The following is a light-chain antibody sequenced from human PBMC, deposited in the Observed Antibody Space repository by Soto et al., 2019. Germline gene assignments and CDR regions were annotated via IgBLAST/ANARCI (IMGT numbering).Light chain of an antibody. CDR1: QSVSSSY. CDR2: GAS. J-gene: IGKJ5*01. V-gene: IGKV3-20*01. CDR3: QQYGSPIT. Sequence: EIVLTQSPGTLSLSPGGRATLSCRASQSVSSSYLAWYQQKPGQAPRLLIYGASSRATGIPDRFSGSGSGTDFTLTISRLEPEDFAVYYCQQYGSPITFGQGTRLEIK.